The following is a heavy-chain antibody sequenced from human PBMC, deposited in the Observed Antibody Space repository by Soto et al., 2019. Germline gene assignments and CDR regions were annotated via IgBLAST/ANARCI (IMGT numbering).Heavy chain of an antibody. CDR1: GFTFSSYA. V-gene: IGHV3-23*01. J-gene: IGHJ6*03. CDR3: RLGGMTTVTTVYYYYYMDV. Sequence: GGSLRLSCAASGFTFSSYAMSWVRQAPGKGLEWVSAISGSGGSTYYADSVKGRFTISRDNSKNTLYLQMNSLRAEDTAVYYCRLGGMTTVTTVYYYYYMDVWGKGTTVTVSS. CDR2: ISGSGGST. D-gene: IGHD4-4*01.